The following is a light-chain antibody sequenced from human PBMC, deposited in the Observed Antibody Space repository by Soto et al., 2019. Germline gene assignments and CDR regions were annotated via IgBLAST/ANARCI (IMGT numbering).Light chain of an antibody. CDR3: QQYNNWPRT. Sequence: EIVMTQSPATLSVSPGERATLSCGASQGIGNNLAWYQHKPGQAPRLLISAASARATGIPARFSGSGSGTEFTLTISSLQSEDFAFYYCQQYNNWPRTFGQGTKVEIK. CDR1: QGIGNN. J-gene: IGKJ1*01. CDR2: AAS. V-gene: IGKV3-15*01.